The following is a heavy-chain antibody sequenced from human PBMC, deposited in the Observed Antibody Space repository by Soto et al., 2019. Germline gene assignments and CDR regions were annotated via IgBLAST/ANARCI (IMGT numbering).Heavy chain of an antibody. CDR2: INSDGSSI. CDR3: ASKGVGAGSFDP. D-gene: IGHD1-26*01. CDR1: GFTFSSNW. V-gene: IGHV3-74*01. Sequence: EVQLVESGGGLVQPGGSLRLSCAASGFTFSSNWMHWVRQAPGKGLVWVSRINSDGSSISYTDSVKGRFTISRDNAKNTLYLQMNSLRVEDTAVYYCASKGVGAGSFDPWGQGTLVTVSS. J-gene: IGHJ5*02.